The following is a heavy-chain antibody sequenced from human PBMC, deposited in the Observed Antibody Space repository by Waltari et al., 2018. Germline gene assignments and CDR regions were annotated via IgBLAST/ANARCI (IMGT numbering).Heavy chain of an antibody. CDR2: FNGIGSE. CDR1: ALTFSTYV. Sequence: EVQLMESGGGLVQPGGSLRLSCSASALTFSTYVINWVRQAPGKGLEVVCSFNGIGSEWYADSVRGRFTISSDNPKNTVFLQMNSLRVEDTALYCCAKDDRYPDDVFGLWGLGTMVTVSS. D-gene: IGHD2-2*02. J-gene: IGHJ3*01. CDR3: AKDDRYPDDVFGL. V-gene: IGHV3-23*01.